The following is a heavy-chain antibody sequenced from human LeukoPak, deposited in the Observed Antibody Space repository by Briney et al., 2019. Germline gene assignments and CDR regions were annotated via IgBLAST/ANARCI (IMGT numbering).Heavy chain of an antibody. V-gene: IGHV1-2*02. CDR1: GYTFTAYY. CDR3: ARDGVSTTPDFDY. D-gene: IGHD2-8*01. Sequence: ASLTLSCKTSGYTFTAYYMYWLRQAPGQGLECMWWIYPNSSATGYAQNFQGRVTMTRDTSVSTIYMELSRLRSDDTAVYYCARDGVSTTPDFDYWGQGTLVTVSS. CDR2: IYPNSSAT. J-gene: IGHJ4*02.